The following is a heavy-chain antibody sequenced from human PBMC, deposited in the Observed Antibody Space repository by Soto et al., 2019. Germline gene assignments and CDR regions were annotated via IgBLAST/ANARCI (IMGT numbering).Heavy chain of an antibody. V-gene: IGHV1-3*01. J-gene: IGHJ3*02. Sequence: ASVKVSCKASGYTFTSYAMHWVRQAPGQRLEWMGWINAGNGNTKYSQKFQGRVTITRDTSASTAYMELSSLRSKDTAVYYCARDFTSFNGYDHDAFDIWGQGTMVTVSS. CDR2: INAGNGNT. CDR1: GYTFTSYA. CDR3: ARDFTSFNGYDHDAFDI. D-gene: IGHD5-12*01.